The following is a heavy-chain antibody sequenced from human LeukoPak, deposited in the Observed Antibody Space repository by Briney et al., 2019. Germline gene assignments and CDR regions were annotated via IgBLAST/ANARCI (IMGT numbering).Heavy chain of an antibody. D-gene: IGHD2-21*01. CDR2: ISGSGGNT. CDR3: AKENGAAVISHFDY. CDR1: GFTFSSYG. J-gene: IGHJ4*02. Sequence: PGGSLRLSCAASGFTFSSYGMHWVRQAPGKGLEWVSGISGSGGNTFYADSVKGRFTISRDNSKNTLYLQMNSLRAEDTAVYYCAKENGAAVISHFDYWGQGTLVTVSS. V-gene: IGHV3-23*01.